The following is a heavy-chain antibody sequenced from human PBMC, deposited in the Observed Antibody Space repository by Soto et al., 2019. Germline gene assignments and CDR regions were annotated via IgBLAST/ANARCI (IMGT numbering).Heavy chain of an antibody. J-gene: IGHJ1*01. D-gene: IGHD3-22*01. Sequence: QVQLVQSGAEVKKPGASVKVSCKVSAYSLTDLSMHWVRQAPGKGLEWMGGFHPEDGETIYAQKFQGRVTMTEDTSTDTADMELSSLRSEDTAVYYCATSGSSGYYSKKYFHHWGQGTLVTVS. V-gene: IGHV1-24*01. CDR1: AYSLTDLS. CDR2: FHPEDGET. CDR3: ATSGSSGYYSKKYFHH.